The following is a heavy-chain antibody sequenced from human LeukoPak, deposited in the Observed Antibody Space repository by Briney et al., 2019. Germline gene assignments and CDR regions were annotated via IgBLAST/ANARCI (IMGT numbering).Heavy chain of an antibody. Sequence: NPSESLSLTCTVSGPSINNHYWSWIRQPPGKGLESVGYIYFSATTKYSPSLDGRVTISVDTSRNQFSLNLRSVTAADTALYYCARHTRYTWKDSWGQGTLVTVSS. J-gene: IGHJ4*02. CDR2: IYFSATT. CDR1: GPSINNHY. V-gene: IGHV4-59*08. CDR3: ARHTRYTWKDS. D-gene: IGHD3-9*01.